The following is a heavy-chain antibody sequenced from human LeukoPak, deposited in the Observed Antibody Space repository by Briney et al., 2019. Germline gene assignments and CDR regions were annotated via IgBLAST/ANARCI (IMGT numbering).Heavy chain of an antibody. Sequence: ASVKVSCKASGYTFTSYDINWVRQATGQGLEWMGWMNPNSGNTGYAQKFQGRVTMTRNTSISTAYMELSSLRSEDTAVYYCAKDSVTTGHFNFDYWGQGTLVTVSS. CDR3: AKDSVTTGHFNFDY. D-gene: IGHD4-11*01. V-gene: IGHV1-8*01. CDR2: MNPNSGNT. CDR1: GYTFTSYD. J-gene: IGHJ4*02.